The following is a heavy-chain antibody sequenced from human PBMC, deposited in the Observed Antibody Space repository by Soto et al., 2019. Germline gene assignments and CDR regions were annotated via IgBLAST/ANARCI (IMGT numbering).Heavy chain of an antibody. V-gene: IGHV3-13*01. CDR3: ARGTTYGDYLNYYYYGMDV. D-gene: IGHD4-17*01. CDR1: GFTFSSYD. Sequence: GGSLRLSCAASGFTFSSYDMHWVRQATGKGLEWVSAIGTAGDTYYPGSVKGRFTISRENAKNSLYLQMNSLRAEDTAVYYCARGTTYGDYLNYYYYGMDVWGQGTTVTVSS. CDR2: IGTAGDT. J-gene: IGHJ6*02.